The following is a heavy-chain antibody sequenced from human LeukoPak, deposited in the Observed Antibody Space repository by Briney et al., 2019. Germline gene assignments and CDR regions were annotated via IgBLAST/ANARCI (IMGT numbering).Heavy chain of an antibody. CDR1: GFTFRNHA. CDR2: IGGDGRGT. V-gene: IGHV3-23*01. Sequence: PGGSLRLSCAASGFTFRNHAMTWVRQAPGKGLEWVSAIGGDGRGTDYADSVKGRFTISRGNSKNTLYLQMNGLRVEDTARYYCARRVGGTPDYWGPGTQVTVSS. CDR3: ARRVGGTPDY. J-gene: IGHJ4*02. D-gene: IGHD1-26*01.